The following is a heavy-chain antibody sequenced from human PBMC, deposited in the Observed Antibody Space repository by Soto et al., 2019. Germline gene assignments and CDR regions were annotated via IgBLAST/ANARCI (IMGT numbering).Heavy chain of an antibody. CDR3: ARGVRFAYYYYMDV. V-gene: IGHV3-13*01. J-gene: IGHJ6*03. D-gene: IGHD2-21*01. CDR1: GFTFSSYD. CDR2: IGTAGDT. Sequence: RGSLRLSCAASGFTFSSYDMHWVRQATGKGLEWVSAIGTAGDTYYPGSVKGRFTISRENAKNSLYLQMNSLRAGDTAVYYCARGVRFAYYYYMDVWGKGTTVTVSS.